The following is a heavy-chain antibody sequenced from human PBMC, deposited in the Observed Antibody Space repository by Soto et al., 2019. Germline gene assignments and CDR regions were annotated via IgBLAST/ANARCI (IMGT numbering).Heavy chain of an antibody. D-gene: IGHD4-4*01. CDR2: IKQDGSEK. CDR3: AREKAYGNYVQELDY. V-gene: IGHV3-7*01. CDR1: GCNFSTSY. Sequence: VPSLTFSGAPSGCNFSTSYMAWARQAPGKGLEGVANIKQDGSEKDYVDSVKGRFTIARDNAKKLLYLQMDSLRAEDTAVYYCAREKAYGNYVQELDYWGEGPQVTVSS. J-gene: IGHJ4*02.